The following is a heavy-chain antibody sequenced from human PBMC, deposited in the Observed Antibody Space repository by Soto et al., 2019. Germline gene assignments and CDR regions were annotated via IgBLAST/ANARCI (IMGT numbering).Heavy chain of an antibody. J-gene: IGHJ5*02. D-gene: IGHD2-15*01. V-gene: IGHV4-34*01. Sequence: PSETLSLTCAVYGGSFSGYYWSWIRQPPGKGLEWIGEINHSGSTNYNPSLKSRVTISVDTSKNQFSLKLSSVTAADTAVYYCARGLSVVVVPSWFAPWGKGTLATVAS. CDR3: ARGLSVVVVPSWFAP. CDR2: INHSGST. CDR1: GGSFSGYY.